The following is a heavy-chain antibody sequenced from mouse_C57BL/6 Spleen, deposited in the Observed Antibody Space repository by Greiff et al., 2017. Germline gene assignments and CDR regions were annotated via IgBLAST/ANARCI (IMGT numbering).Heavy chain of an antibody. V-gene: IGHV1-15*01. J-gene: IGHJ2*01. CDR3: TREDSSGYNFDY. CDR1: GYTFTDYE. D-gene: IGHD3-2*02. CDR2: IDPETGGT. Sequence: VHLVESGAELVRPGASVTLSCKASGYTFTDYEMHWVKQTPVHGLEWIGAIDPETGGTAYNQKFKGKAILTADKSSSTAYMELRSLTSEDSAVYYCTREDSSGYNFDYWGQGTTLTVSS.